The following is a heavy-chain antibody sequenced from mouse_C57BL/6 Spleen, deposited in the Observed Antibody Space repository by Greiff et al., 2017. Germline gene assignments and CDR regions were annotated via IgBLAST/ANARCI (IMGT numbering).Heavy chain of an antibody. CDR3: ANYGGAMGY. V-gene: IGHV1-82*01. Sequence: QVQLQQSGPELVKPGASVKISCKASGYAFSSSWMNWVKQRPGKGLEWIGRIYPGDGDTNYNGKFKGKATLTADKSSSTAYMQLSSLTSEDAAVYFCANYGGAMGYWGQGTSVTVSS. D-gene: IGHD1-2*01. J-gene: IGHJ4*01. CDR2: IYPGDGDT. CDR1: GYAFSSSW.